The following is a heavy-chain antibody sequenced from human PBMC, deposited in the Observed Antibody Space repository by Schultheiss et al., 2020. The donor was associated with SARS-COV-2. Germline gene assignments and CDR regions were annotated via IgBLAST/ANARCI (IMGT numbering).Heavy chain of an antibody. V-gene: IGHV4-59*04. Sequence: SETLSLTCAVYGGSFSGYYWSWIRQPPGKGLEWIGYIYYSGSTYYNPSLKSRVTISVDTSKNQFSLKLSSVTAADTAVYYCARHYYDFWSGSSYHYYYYYGMDVWGQGTTVTVSS. CDR3: ARHYYDFWSGSSYHYYYYYGMDV. J-gene: IGHJ6*02. CDR1: GGSFSGYY. CDR2: IYYSGST. D-gene: IGHD3-3*01.